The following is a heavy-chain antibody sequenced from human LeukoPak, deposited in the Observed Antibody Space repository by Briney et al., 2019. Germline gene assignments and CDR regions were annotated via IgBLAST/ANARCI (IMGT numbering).Heavy chain of an antibody. CDR2: ISSSGSTI. D-gene: IGHD3-3*01. V-gene: IGHV3-48*03. CDR1: GFTFSSYE. J-gene: IGHJ4*02. Sequence: GGSLRLSRAASGFTFSSYEMNWVRQAPGKGLEWVSYISSSGSTIYYADSVKGRFTISRDNAKNSLYLQMNSLRAEDTAVYYCARDGSSEWLFDYWGQGTLVTVSS. CDR3: ARDGSSEWLFDY.